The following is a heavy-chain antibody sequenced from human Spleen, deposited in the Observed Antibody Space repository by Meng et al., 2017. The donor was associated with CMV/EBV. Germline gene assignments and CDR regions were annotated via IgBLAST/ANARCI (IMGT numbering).Heavy chain of an antibody. CDR2: INDSGIT. CDR3: ARGLMVKKLAARHLRGFGFDY. J-gene: IGHJ4*02. D-gene: IGHD6-6*01. V-gene: IGHV4-34*01. CDR1: GGSFSGYY. Sequence: SETLSLTCAVYGGSFSGYYWSWIRQTPGKGLEWIGEINDSGITNYNQSLKSRVTISVDTSKNQFSLKLRSVTAADTAVYYCARGLMVKKLAARHLRGFGFDYWGQGTLVTVSS.